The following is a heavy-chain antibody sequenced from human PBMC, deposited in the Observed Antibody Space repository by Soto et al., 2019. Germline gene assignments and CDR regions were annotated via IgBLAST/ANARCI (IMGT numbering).Heavy chain of an antibody. J-gene: IGHJ4*02. CDR3: ARLVYGVAGYYFDY. V-gene: IGHV4-31*03. D-gene: IGHD6-19*01. CDR2: IYYSGST. Sequence: SETLSLTCTVSGGSISSGGYYWSWIRQHPGKGLEWIGYIYYSGSTYYNPSLKSRVTISVDTSKNQFSLRLSSVTAADTAVYYCARLVYGVAGYYFDYWGQGTLVTVSS. CDR1: GGSISSGGYY.